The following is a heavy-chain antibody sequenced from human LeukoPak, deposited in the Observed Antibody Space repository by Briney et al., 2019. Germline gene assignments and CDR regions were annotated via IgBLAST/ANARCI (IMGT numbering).Heavy chain of an antibody. V-gene: IGHV4-31*03. CDR1: GGSISSGGYY. CDR3: ARGPGITIFGVVITDFDY. J-gene: IGHJ4*02. CDR2: IYYSGST. D-gene: IGHD3-3*01. Sequence: SETLSLTCTVSGGSISSGGYYWSWIRQHPEKGLEWIGYIYYSGSTYYNPSLKSRVTISVDTSKNQFSLKLSSVTAADTAVYYCARGPGITIFGVVITDFDYWGQGTLVTVSS.